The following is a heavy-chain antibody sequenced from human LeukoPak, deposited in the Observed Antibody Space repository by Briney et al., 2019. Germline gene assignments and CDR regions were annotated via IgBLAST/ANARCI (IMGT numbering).Heavy chain of an antibody. Sequence: SETLSLTCTVSGGSINSHYWSWIRQPPGKGLEWIASIYYSGSTNYNPSLKSRVTISVDTSKSQFSLKLTSVTAADTAVYYCARSPCSTTSCYLPFNYWGQGTLVTVSS. V-gene: IGHV4-59*11. CDR2: IYYSGST. D-gene: IGHD2-2*01. CDR3: ARSPCSTTSCYLPFNY. CDR1: GGSINSHY. J-gene: IGHJ4*02.